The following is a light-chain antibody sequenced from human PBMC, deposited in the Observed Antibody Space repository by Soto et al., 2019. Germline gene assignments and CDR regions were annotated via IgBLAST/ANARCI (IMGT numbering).Light chain of an antibody. CDR3: QQSAGSPRT. CDR2: GAS. V-gene: IGKV3-20*01. CDR1: QSVSSY. J-gene: IGKJ1*01. Sequence: EIVLTQSPGALSLSPGERATFSCRASQSVSSYLAWYQQKPGQAPRLLIYGASSRATGIPDRFSGSGSGTDFTLTISRLEPEEFAVYFCQQSAGSPRTFGQGTKVEIK.